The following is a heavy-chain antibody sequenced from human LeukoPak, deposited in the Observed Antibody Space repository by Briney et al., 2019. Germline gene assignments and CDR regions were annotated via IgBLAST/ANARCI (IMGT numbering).Heavy chain of an antibody. J-gene: IGHJ4*02. CDR3: ARDSGRYYYSSAGY. V-gene: IGHV3-11*01. CDR2: ISDSGDTQ. Sequence: GGSLRLSCAASGFTFGDYYMSWIRQAPGKGLEWVSYISDSGDTQYYADSVKGRFTISRDSGENSLYLQMNSLRVDDTAVYYCARDSGRYYYSSAGYWGQGTLVTVSS. D-gene: IGHD3-10*01. CDR1: GFTFGDYY.